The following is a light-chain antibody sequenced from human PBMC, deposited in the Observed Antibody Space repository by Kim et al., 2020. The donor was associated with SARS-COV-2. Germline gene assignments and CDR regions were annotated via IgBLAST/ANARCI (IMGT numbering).Light chain of an antibody. V-gene: IGKV3-20*01. J-gene: IGKJ1*01. CDR3: QHYGSSPL. Sequence: LSPGERDTLSCRASQSVNSGYLAWYQQKPGQAPRLLIYGASSRATGIPDSFSGSGSGTDFTLTISRLEPEDFAVYYCQHYGSSPLFGQGTKVDIK. CDR1: QSVNSGY. CDR2: GAS.